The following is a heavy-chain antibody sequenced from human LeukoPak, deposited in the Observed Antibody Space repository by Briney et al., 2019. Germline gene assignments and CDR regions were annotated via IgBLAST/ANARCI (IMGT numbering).Heavy chain of an antibody. Sequence: SGPTLVNPTQTLTLTCTFSGFSLSTSGVGVGWICQPPGKALEWLALIYWNDDMRYSPSLKSRLTITKDTSKNQVVLTMTNMDPVDTATYYCAHLPMIARGHDAFDIWGQGTMVTLSS. CDR2: IYWNDDM. CDR1: GFSLSTSGVG. V-gene: IGHV2-5*01. J-gene: IGHJ3*02. D-gene: IGHD3-22*01. CDR3: AHLPMIARGHDAFDI.